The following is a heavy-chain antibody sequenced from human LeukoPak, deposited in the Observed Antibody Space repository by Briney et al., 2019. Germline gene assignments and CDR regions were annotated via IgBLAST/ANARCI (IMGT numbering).Heavy chain of an antibody. CDR2: IYHSGST. CDR1: GYSISSGYY. CDR3: ARDRKSRLLWFGESILDY. D-gene: IGHD3-10*01. J-gene: IGHJ4*02. V-gene: IGHV4-38-2*02. Sequence: KPSETLSLTCAVSGYSISSGYYWGWIRQPPGKGLEWIGSIYHSGSTYYNPSLKSRVTISVDTSKNQFSLKLSSVTAADTAVYYCARDRKSRLLWFGESILDYWGQGTLVTVSS.